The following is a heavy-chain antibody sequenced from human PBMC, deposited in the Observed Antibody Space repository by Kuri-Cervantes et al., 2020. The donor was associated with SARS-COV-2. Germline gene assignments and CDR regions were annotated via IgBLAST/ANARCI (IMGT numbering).Heavy chain of an antibody. Sequence: SETLSLTCTVSGGSISSHYWSWIWQPPGKGLEWIGYIYYSGSTNYNPSLKSRVTMSVDTSKNQFSLKLSSVTAADTAVYYCAREVLLWFGELSYMDVWGKGTTVTVSS. CDR3: AREVLLWFGELSYMDV. D-gene: IGHD3-10*01. CDR2: IYYSGST. J-gene: IGHJ6*03. V-gene: IGHV4-59*11. CDR1: GGSISSHY.